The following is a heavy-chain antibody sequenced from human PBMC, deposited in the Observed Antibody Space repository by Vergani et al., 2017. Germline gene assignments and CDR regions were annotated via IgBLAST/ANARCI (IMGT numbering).Heavy chain of an antibody. Sequence: QITLRESGPTLVKPPQTLTLTCTFSGFSLTPGGEGVGWIRQPPGRALEWLAFVYWNDDERYSPSLKSRVTITKDTSKNEVILTMATMDPVDTATYYCVHRLGYFDWDGAFDVWGPGTMVTVSS. V-gene: IGHV2-5*01. D-gene: IGHD3-9*01. J-gene: IGHJ3*01. CDR2: VYWNDDE. CDR1: GFSLTPGGEG. CDR3: VHRLGYFDWDGAFDV.